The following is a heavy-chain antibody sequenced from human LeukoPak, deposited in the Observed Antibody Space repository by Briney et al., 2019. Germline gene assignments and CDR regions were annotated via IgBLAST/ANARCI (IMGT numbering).Heavy chain of an antibody. CDR2: IRSKAYGGTT. D-gene: IGHD3-3*01. CDR3: TRESVVWSRFDY. J-gene: IGHJ4*02. CDR1: GFTFGDYA. Sequence: TGGSLRLSCTASGFTFGDYAMSWVRQAPGKGLEWVGFIRSKAYGGTTEYAASVKGRFTISRDDSKSIAYLQMNSLKTEDTAVYYCTRESVVWSRFDYWGQGTLVTVSS. V-gene: IGHV3-49*04.